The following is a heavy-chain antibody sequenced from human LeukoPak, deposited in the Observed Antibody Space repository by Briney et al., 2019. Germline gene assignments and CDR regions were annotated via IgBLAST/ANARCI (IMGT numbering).Heavy chain of an antibody. CDR3: ARGYPSRYGDYLWGYYYYMDV. D-gene: IGHD4-17*01. CDR1: GGSISSYY. CDR2: IYYSGST. Sequence: PSGTLSLTCTVSGGSISSYYWSWIRQPPGKGLEWIGYIYYSGSTNYNPSLKSRVTISVDTSKNQFSLKLSSVTAADTAVYYCARGYPSRYGDYLWGYYYYMDVWGKGTTVTVSS. J-gene: IGHJ6*03. V-gene: IGHV4-59*01.